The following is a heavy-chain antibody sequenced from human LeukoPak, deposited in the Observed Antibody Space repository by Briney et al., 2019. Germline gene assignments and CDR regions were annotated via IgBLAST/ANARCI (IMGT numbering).Heavy chain of an antibody. CDR1: GGSFNRTNW. J-gene: IGHJ4*02. CDR2: ISHSGST. D-gene: IGHD4/OR15-4a*01. V-gene: IGHV4-4*02. CDR3: AQHDYGELDY. Sequence: SGTLSLTCAVSGGSFNRTNWWSWVRQPPGKGLEWIGEISHSGSTNYNPSLKRRVTISVDKSKNLVSLKLISVTAADTAVYFCAQHDYGELDYWGQGTLVTVSS.